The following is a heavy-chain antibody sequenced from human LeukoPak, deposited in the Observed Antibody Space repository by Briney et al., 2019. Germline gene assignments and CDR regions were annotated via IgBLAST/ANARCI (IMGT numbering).Heavy chain of an antibody. J-gene: IGHJ4*02. CDR1: GFTFSSYA. V-gene: IGHV3-30-3*01. Sequence: PGGSLRLSCAASGFTFSSYAMHWVRQAPGKGLEWVAVISYDGSNKYYADSVKGRFTISRDNSKNTLYLQMNSLRAEDTAVYYCARGDYYGSGSYYDHPFDYWGQGTLVTVSS. CDR2: ISYDGSNK. CDR3: ARGDYYGSGSYYDHPFDY. D-gene: IGHD3-10*01.